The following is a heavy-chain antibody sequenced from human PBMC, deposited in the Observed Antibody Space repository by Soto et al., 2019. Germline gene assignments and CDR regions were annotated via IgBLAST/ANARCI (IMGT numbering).Heavy chain of an antibody. CDR3: ARFYNDYSGVEY. D-gene: IGHD1-1*01. CDR1: GYSFTSYW. CDR2: IDPSDSYT. V-gene: IGHV5-10-1*01. J-gene: IGHJ4*02. Sequence: YSLKMSCRGSGYSFTSYWISLLRQMPGKGLEWMGRIDPSDSYTNYSPSFQGHVTISADKSISTAYLQWSSLKASDTAMYYCARFYNDYSGVEYWGQGTLVTVSS.